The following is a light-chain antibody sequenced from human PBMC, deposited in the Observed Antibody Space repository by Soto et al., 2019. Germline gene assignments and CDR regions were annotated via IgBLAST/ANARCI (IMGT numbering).Light chain of an antibody. CDR3: QQHSHWPPWT. CDR2: GAS. J-gene: IGKJ1*01. CDR1: QNVRTF. Sequence: EVVLTQSPATLSLSPGERATLSCRASQNVRTFLDWYQQKPGQAPRPLIYGASNRATGIPARFSGSGSWTDFSLTVSSLEPEDFAVYYCQQHSHWPPWTFGQGTRVEIQ. V-gene: IGKV3-11*01.